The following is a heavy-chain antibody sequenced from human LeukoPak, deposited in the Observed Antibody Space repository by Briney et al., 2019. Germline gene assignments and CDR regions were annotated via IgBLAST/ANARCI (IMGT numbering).Heavy chain of an antibody. V-gene: IGHV1-58*01. CDR2: IVVGSGNT. Sequence: GASVKASCKASGFTFTSSAVQWVRQARGQRLEWIGWIVVGSGNTNYAQKFQERVTITRDMSTSTAYMELSSLRSEDTAVYYCAADRDRYYYDSSGFRAFDIWGQGTMVTVSS. CDR1: GFTFTSSA. CDR3: AADRDRYYYDSSGFRAFDI. J-gene: IGHJ3*02. D-gene: IGHD3-22*01.